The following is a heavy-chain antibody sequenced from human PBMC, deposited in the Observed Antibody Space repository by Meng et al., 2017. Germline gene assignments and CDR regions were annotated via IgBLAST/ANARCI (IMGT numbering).Heavy chain of an antibody. J-gene: IGHJ4*02. CDR3: ARGRYSSGWDRFDY. V-gene: IGHV4-4*02. Sequence: QVQLQESGPGLGKPSGPPSLTCAVPGGSIRSSNWWSWVRQPPGKGLEWIGEIYHSGSTNYNPSLKSRVTISVDKSKNQFSLKLSSVTAADTAVYYCARGRYSSGWDRFDYWGQGTLVIVSS. CDR2: IYHSGST. CDR1: GGSIRSSNW. D-gene: IGHD6-19*01.